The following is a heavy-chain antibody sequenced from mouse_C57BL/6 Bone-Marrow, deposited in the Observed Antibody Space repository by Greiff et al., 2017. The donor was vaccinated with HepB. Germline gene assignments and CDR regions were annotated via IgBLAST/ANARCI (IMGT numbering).Heavy chain of an antibody. CDR2: IYPYNDGT. CDR3: MGYGNYGFAY. J-gene: IGHJ3*01. D-gene: IGHD2-10*02. Sequence: EVKVVESGPELVKPGASVKMSCKASGYTFTSYVMHWVKQKPGQGLEWIGYIYPYNDGTKYNEKFKGKATLTSDKSSSTAYMELSSLTSEDSAVYHRMGYGNYGFAYWGQGTLVTVSA. V-gene: IGHV1-14*01. CDR1: GYTFTSYV.